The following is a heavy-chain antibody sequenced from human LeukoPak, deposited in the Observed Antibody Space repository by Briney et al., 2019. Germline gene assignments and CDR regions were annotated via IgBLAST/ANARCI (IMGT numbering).Heavy chain of an antibody. V-gene: IGHV4-4*07. CDR2: SHTSENA. CDR3: VGDYGDYVGYYFDY. J-gene: IGHJ4*02. D-gene: IGHD4-17*01. Sequence: SETLSLTCTVSGGSVRSYSWSWIRQPAGGGLEWIGHSHTSENANYHPSLKSRVTMSLDTSRNQFSLRLSSVTAADTAVYYCVGDYGDYVGYYFDYWGQGTLVTVSS. CDR1: GGSVRSYS.